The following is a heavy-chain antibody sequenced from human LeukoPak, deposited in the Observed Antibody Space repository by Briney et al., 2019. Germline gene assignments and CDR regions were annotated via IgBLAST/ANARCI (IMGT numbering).Heavy chain of an antibody. J-gene: IGHJ4*02. CDR3: ARDWGRSSWAFDY. V-gene: IGHV3-53*05. D-gene: IGHD6-13*01. CDR2: IYSGGST. CDR1: GFTVSSNY. Sequence: GSLRLSCAASGFTVSSNYMSWVRQAPGKGLEWVSVIYSGGSTYYADSVKGRFTISRDNSKNTLYLQMNSLRAEDTAVYYCARDWGRSSWAFDYWGQGTLVTVSS.